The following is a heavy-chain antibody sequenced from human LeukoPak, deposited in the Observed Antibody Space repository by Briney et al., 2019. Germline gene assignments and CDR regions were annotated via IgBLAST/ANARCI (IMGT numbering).Heavy chain of an antibody. Sequence: GGSLRLSCAASGFTFSSYSMNWVRQAPGKGLEWVSSISSGSSYIYYADSVKGRFTISRDNAKNSLYLQMNSLRAEDTAVYYCARLVVVAATRSDYWGQGTLVTVSS. CDR3: ARLVVVAATRSDY. J-gene: IGHJ4*02. V-gene: IGHV3-21*01. CDR2: ISSGSSYI. CDR1: GFTFSSYS. D-gene: IGHD2-15*01.